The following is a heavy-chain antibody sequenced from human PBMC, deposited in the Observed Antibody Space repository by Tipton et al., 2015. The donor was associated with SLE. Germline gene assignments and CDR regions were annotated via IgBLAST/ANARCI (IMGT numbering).Heavy chain of an antibody. Sequence: TLSLTCAVYGGSFSGYYWSWIRQPPGKGLEWIGEINHSGSTNHNPSLKSRVTISVDTSKNQFSLKLSSVTAADTAVYYCASVGGNYWGQGTLVTVSS. CDR2: INHSGST. D-gene: IGHD3-16*01. V-gene: IGHV4-34*01. CDR3: ASVGGNY. CDR1: GGSFSGYY. J-gene: IGHJ4*02.